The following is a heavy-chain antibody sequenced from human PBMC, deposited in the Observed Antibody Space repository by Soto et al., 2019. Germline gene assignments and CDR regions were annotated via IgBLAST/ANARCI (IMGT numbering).Heavy chain of an antibody. CDR2: ISWNSGSI. V-gene: IGHV3-9*01. D-gene: IGHD6-13*01. J-gene: IGHJ6*01. CDR3: AKEHSSSRRNYGIDV. CDR1: GFTFDDYA. Sequence: EVQLVESGGGLVQPGRSLRLSCAASGFTFDDYAVHWVRQAPGKGLEWVSGISWNSGSIGYADSVKGRFTIYRDNAKNSLYLQINSLRAEDTALYYCAKEHSSSRRNYGIDVW.